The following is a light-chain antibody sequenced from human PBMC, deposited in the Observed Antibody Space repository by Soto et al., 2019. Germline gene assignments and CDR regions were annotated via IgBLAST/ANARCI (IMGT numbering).Light chain of an antibody. CDR2: GAF. J-gene: IGKJ1*01. V-gene: IGKV3-15*01. CDR1: QSVSSSY. CDR3: QQYANWTKT. Sequence: EILFTQSPGTRSLSPGERATLSCSASQSVSSSYLVWHQPNPGQAPRLLIYGAFTREAGVQARFSGSGAGTECTLTISSLQSEDSAVYYCQQYANWTKTFGQGTKVDNK.